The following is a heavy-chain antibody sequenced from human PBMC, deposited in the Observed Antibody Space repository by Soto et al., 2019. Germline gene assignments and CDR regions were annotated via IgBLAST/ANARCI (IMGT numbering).Heavy chain of an antibody. CDR3: ARIVPLDF. J-gene: IGHJ4*02. V-gene: IGHV3-23*01. CDR2: ISASGSST. CDR1: GFTFSTYA. D-gene: IGHD3-16*02. Sequence: EVQLLESGGGVVQPGGSLRLSCAASGFTFSTYAMHWVRQAPGKGREWVSAISASGSSTYYASSVKGRFTISMDNSKNTVYLQMNSLRVDDTAVYFCARIVPLDFWGQGTLVTVSS.